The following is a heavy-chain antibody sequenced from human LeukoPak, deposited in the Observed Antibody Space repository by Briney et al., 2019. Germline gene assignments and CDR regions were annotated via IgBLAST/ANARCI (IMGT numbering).Heavy chain of an antibody. D-gene: IGHD2-15*01. V-gene: IGHV1-69*05. Sequence: SVKVSCKASGGTFSSYAISWVRQAPGQGLEWMGGIIPIFGTANYAQKFQGRVTITTDESTSTAYMELSSLRSEDTAVYYCARGTPTPYYYYYYMDVWGKGTTVTVSS. CDR2: IIPIFGTA. CDR1: GGTFSSYA. CDR3: ARGTPTPYYYYYYMDV. J-gene: IGHJ6*03.